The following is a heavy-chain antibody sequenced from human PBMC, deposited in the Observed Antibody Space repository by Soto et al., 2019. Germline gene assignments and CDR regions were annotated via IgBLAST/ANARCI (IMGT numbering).Heavy chain of an antibody. D-gene: IGHD1-26*01. CDR1: GFTFSSYS. CDR3: ARDRQRYSGSYYDD. J-gene: IGHJ4*02. V-gene: IGHV3-21*01. CDR2: ISSSSSYI. Sequence: EVQLVESGGGLVKPGGSLRLSCAASGFTFSSYSMNWVRQAPGKGLEWVSSISSSSSYIYYADSVKGRFTISRDNATNALYLQMNSLRAGDTAVYYCARDRQRYSGSYYDDWGQGPLVTVSS.